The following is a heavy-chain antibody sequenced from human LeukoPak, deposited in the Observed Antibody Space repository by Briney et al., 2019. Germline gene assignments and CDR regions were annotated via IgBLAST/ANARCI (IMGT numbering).Heavy chain of an antibody. CDR3: AKDTIGDV. V-gene: IGHV3-9*01. Sequence: GGSLRLSCAASGFTFDDYAMHWVRQAPGKGLEWVSGISWNSGSIGYADSVKGRFTISRDNSKNTLYLQMNSLRAEDTAVYYCAKDTIGDVWGQGTTVTVSS. J-gene: IGHJ6*02. CDR1: GFTFDDYA. CDR2: ISWNSGSI. D-gene: IGHD2-15*01.